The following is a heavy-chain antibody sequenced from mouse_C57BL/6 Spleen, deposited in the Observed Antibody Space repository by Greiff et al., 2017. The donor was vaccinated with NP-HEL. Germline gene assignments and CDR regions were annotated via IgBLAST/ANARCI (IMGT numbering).Heavy chain of an antibody. Sequence: EVQLQQSGPELVKPGASVKISCKASGYTFTDYYMNWVKQSHGKSLEWIGDINPNNGGTSYNQKFKGKATLTVAKSSSTSYMERRSLTSEDSAVYYCARETGTFAYWGQGTLVTVSA. J-gene: IGHJ3*01. CDR3: ARETGTFAY. CDR1: GYTFTDYY. V-gene: IGHV1-26*01. CDR2: INPNNGGT. D-gene: IGHD4-1*01.